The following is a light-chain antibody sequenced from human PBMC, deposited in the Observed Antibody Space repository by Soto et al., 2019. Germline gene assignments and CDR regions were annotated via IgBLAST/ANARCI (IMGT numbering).Light chain of an antibody. J-gene: IGKJ1*01. V-gene: IGKV1-17*03. Sequence: DIQRTQSPSAMSASVGDRVTITCRASQGIGNYLAWFQQKPGKVPKRLIYGASNLQSGVPSRFSGSGSGTEFTLTISSLQPEDFVTYYCLQHNSYPRTFGQGTKVDIK. CDR2: GAS. CDR1: QGIGNY. CDR3: LQHNSYPRT.